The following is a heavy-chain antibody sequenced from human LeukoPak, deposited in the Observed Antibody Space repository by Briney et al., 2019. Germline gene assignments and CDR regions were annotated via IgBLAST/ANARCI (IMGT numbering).Heavy chain of an antibody. Sequence: GGSLSLSCEASGFSFSYYWMHWVRQAPGKGLVWVSLIKKDGSGIRYADSVKGRFTISRDNARNTLYLQMNSLRAEDTAVYYCIRSPLAVYYDTYDYYSAEYFQHWGRGTLVTVAS. D-gene: IGHD3-22*01. CDR3: IRSPLAVYYDTYDYYSAEYFQH. CDR1: GFSFSYYW. CDR2: IKKDGSGI. J-gene: IGHJ1*01. V-gene: IGHV3-74*01.